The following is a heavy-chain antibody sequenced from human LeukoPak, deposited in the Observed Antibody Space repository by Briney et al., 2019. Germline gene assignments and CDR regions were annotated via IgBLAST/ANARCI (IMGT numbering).Heavy chain of an antibody. CDR2: IIPIFGTA. D-gene: IGHD6-6*01. J-gene: IGHJ4*02. V-gene: IGHV1-69*01. CDR3: ARDRGSSSSVEANFDY. CDR1: GGTFSSYA. Sequence: GASAKVSCKASGGTFSSYAISWVRQAPGQGLEWMGGIIPIFGTANYAQKFQGRVTITADESTSTAYMELSSLRSEDTAVYYCARDRGSSSSVEANFDYWGQGTLVTVSS.